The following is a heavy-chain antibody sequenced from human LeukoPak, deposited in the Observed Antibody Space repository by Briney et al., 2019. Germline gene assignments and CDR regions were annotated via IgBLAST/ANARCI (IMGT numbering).Heavy chain of an antibody. CDR2: IRYDGSNK. J-gene: IGHJ4*02. CDR3: AKVRRYSSGWYGDY. V-gene: IGHV3-30*02. Sequence: PGGSLRLSCAASGFTFSSYGMHRVRQAPGKGLEWVAFIRYDGSNKYYADSVKGRFTISRDNSKNTLYLQMNSLRAEDTAVYYCAKVRRYSSGWYGDYWGQGTLVTVSS. CDR1: GFTFSSYG. D-gene: IGHD6-19*01.